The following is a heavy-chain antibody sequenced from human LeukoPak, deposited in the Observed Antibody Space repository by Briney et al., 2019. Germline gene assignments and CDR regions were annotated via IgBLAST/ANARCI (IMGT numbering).Heavy chain of an antibody. CDR2: IYYSGST. Sequence: SETLSLTCTVSGGSISSSSYYWGWIRQPPGRGLEWIGSIYYSGSTYYNPSLKRRVTISVDTSKNQFSLKLSSLTAADTAVYYCARHGTPTSFYHSSWYGGDYFDYWGQGTLVTVSS. D-gene: IGHD6-13*01. CDR1: GGSISSSSYY. J-gene: IGHJ4*02. CDR3: ARHGTPTSFYHSSWYGGDYFDY. V-gene: IGHV4-39*01.